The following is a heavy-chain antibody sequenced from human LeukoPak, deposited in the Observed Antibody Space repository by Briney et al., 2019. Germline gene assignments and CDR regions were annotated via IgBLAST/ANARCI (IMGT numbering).Heavy chain of an antibody. CDR3: AKGSSSSRPYYFDH. D-gene: IGHD6-6*01. J-gene: IGHJ4*02. CDR2: ITATGGDT. CDR1: GFTFSNYA. Sequence: GGSLRLSCAASGFTFSNYAMGWVRQAPGKGLEWVSAITATGGDTYHADSVKGRFTISRDNSKNTLYFQMNSLRAEDTAIYYCAKGSSSSRPYYFDHGAPGTLVTVSS. V-gene: IGHV3-23*01.